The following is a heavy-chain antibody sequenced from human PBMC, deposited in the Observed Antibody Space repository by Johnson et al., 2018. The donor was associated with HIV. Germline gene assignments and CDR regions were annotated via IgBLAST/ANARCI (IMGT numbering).Heavy chain of an antibody. J-gene: IGHJ3*01. Sequence: QVQLVESGGGVVQPGESLRLSCAASGFSISNYGVHWVRQAPGKGLEWVAFIQNDGNNKYYAELVKGRFTISRDNSRNTVYLEMRNLRTEETAVYYCAEGEAQEGWIQVGSYAFDFWGRGTMVTVSS. CDR1: GFSISNYG. D-gene: IGHD5-12*01. CDR2: IQNDGNNK. CDR3: AEGEAQEGWIQVGSYAFDF. V-gene: IGHV3-30*02.